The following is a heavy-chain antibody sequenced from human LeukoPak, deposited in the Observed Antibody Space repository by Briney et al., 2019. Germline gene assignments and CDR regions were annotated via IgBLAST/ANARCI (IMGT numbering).Heavy chain of an antibody. Sequence: SETLSLTCTVSGGSTSSYYWSWIRQPPGKGLEWIGYIYYSGSTNYNPSLKSRLTIPIDTSKNQFTLKLSSVTAADTAVYYCPRHSGAGTGFVYWGQGTLVTVSS. CDR2: IYYSGST. CDR3: PRHSGAGTGFVY. V-gene: IGHV4-59*08. J-gene: IGHJ4*02. CDR1: GGSTSSYY. D-gene: IGHD6-19*01.